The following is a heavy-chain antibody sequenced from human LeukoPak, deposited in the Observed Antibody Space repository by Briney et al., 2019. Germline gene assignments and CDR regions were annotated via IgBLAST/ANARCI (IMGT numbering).Heavy chain of an antibody. CDR1: GYSFTNSW. Sequence: GASLKFSCKGSGYSFTNSWIAWVRPMPGKGLEWMGIIYPGDSDTRDSTSFQGEATISADKSISPATLLWSSRKVSATAMYSCRRQTSGGESSGGGDFDYWGQGTLVTVSS. D-gene: IGHD3-16*01. CDR3: RRQTSGGESSGGGDFDY. V-gene: IGHV5-51*01. J-gene: IGHJ4*02. CDR2: IYPGDSDT.